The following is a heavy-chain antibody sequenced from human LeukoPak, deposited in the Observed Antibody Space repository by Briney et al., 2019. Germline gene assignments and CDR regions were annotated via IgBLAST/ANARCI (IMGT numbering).Heavy chain of an antibody. J-gene: IGHJ6*03. V-gene: IGHV3-53*01. CDR3: ARETGYCSSTSCPYYYYYMDV. CDR2: IYSGGST. CDR1: GFTVSSNY. Sequence: SGGSLRLSCAASGFTVSSNYMSWVRQAPGKGLEWVSVIYSGGSTYYADSVKGRFTISRDNSKNMLYLQMNSLRAEDTAVYYCARETGYCSSTSCPYYYYYMDVWGKGTTVTVSS. D-gene: IGHD2-2*01.